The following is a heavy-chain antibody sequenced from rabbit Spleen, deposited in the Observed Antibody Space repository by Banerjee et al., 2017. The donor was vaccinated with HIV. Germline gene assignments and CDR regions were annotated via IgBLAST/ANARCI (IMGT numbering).Heavy chain of an antibody. V-gene: IGHV1S40*01. J-gene: IGHJ4*01. CDR3: ARDLDGVIGWNFGW. CDR1: GFSFSSYG. D-gene: IGHD1-1*01. CDR2: IVTNS. Sequence: QSLEESGGDLVKPGASLTLTCTASGFSFSSYGISWVRQAPGKGLEWIAYIVTNSYYASWAKGRFTISKTSSTTVTLQLTSLTAADTATYFCARDLDGVIGWNFGWWGPGTLVTVS.